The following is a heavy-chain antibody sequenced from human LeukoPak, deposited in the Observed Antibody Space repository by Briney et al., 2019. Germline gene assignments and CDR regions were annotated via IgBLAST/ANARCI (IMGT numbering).Heavy chain of an antibody. D-gene: IGHD3-22*01. CDR2: ISSDGSNK. Sequence: GGSLRLSCAASGFTFSSYAIHWVRQAPGKGLEWVAVISSDGSNKYYADSVKGRFTISRDNSKNTLYLQMNSLRAEDTAVYYRARSLGYYDSSGTRGDYWGQGTLVTVSS. J-gene: IGHJ4*02. CDR1: GFTFSSYA. V-gene: IGHV3-30-3*01. CDR3: ARSLGYYDSSGTRGDY.